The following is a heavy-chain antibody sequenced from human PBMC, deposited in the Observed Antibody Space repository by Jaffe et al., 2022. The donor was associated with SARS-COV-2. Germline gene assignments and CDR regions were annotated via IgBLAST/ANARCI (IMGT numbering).Heavy chain of an antibody. CDR1: GFAFSNYA. V-gene: IGHV3-30*18. D-gene: IGHD3-3*01. CDR3: AKSHFDFWRGYFSHFDA. Sequence: QVQLVEAGGGVVQPGGSLRLSCAASGFAFSNYAMHWVRQTPGKGLEWVAVISTDGRDQYYADSVKGRFTISRDTSENTLFLQLNRLRPDDTGIYYCAKSHFDFWRGYFSHFDAWGQGTLVTVSS. CDR2: ISTDGRDQ. J-gene: IGHJ4*02.